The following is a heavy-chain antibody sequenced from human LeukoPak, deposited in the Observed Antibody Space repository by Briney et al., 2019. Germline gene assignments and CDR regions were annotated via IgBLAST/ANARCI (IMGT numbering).Heavy chain of an antibody. Sequence: GESLRLSCVASGPSISGQWMNWVRQAPGQGLEWVANIKHDGSEEYYVDSVKGRFTISRDDGRNSVSLQMNSVRAEDTAVYYCGYTNNFYHWGQGTLVVVSS. CDR2: IKHDGSEE. CDR3: GYTNNFYH. D-gene: IGHD3-16*02. CDR1: GPSISGQW. J-gene: IGHJ4*02. V-gene: IGHV3-7*01.